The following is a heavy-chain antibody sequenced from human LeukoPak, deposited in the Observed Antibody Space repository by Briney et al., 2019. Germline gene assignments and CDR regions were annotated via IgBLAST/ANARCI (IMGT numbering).Heavy chain of an antibody. D-gene: IGHD2-2*01. Sequence: GGSLRLSCAASGFTFSSYWITWVRQAPGKGLEWVANINQDGSEKCYVDSVKGRFTISRDNARNSLSLQMNSLRVEDTAVYYCARGVVVAPRSAFDIWGQGTMVTVSS. CDR2: INQDGSEK. J-gene: IGHJ3*02. CDR3: ARGVVVAPRSAFDI. CDR1: GFTFSSYW. V-gene: IGHV3-7*01.